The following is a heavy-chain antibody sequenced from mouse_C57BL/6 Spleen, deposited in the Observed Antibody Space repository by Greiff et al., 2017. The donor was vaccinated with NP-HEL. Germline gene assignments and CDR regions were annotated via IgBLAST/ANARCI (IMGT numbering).Heavy chain of an antibody. D-gene: IGHD1-1*01. J-gene: IGHJ1*03. V-gene: IGHV1-39*01. CDR1: GYSFTDYN. CDR3: ARNTVVAPYWYFDV. Sequence: EVQLQESGPELVKPGASVKISCKASGYSFTDYNMNWVKQSNGKSLEWIGVINPNYGTTSYNQKFKGKATLTVDQSSSTAYMQLNSLTSEDSAVYYCARNTVVAPYWYFDVWGTGTTVTVSS. CDR2: INPNYGTT.